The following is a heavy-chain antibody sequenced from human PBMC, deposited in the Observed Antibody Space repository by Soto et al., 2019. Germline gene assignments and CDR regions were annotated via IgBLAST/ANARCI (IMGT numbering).Heavy chain of an antibody. CDR2: ISGSGGST. CDR3: ARSGYSSTKRVNWFDP. V-gene: IGHV3-23*01. CDR1: GFTFCSYA. J-gene: IGHJ5*02. Sequence: GGSLRLSFAPSGFTFCSYAMCWVRPAPGKGLEWVSAISGSGGSTYYADSVKGRFTISRDNSKNTLYLQMNSLRAEDTAVYYCARSGYSSTKRVNWFDPWGQGTLVTVSS. D-gene: IGHD6-13*01.